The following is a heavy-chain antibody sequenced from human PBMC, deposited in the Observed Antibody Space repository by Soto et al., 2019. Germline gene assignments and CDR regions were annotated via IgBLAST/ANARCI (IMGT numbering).Heavy chain of an antibody. J-gene: IGHJ6*02. D-gene: IGHD3-10*01. CDR3: ARDVGSVNYYYGMDV. CDR1: GFTFSSYT. V-gene: IGHV3-48*02. Sequence: PGGSLRLSCAASGFTFSSYTMNWVRQAPGKGLEWVSYISTSGSTIHYADSVKGRFTISRDNAKNSLDLQMNSLRDEDTAVYYCARDVGSVNYYYGMDVWGQGTTVTVSS. CDR2: ISTSGSTI.